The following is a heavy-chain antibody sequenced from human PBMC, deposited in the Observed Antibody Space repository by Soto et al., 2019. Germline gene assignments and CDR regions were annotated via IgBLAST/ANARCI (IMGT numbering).Heavy chain of an antibody. V-gene: IGHV4-4*02. Sequence: QVQLQESGPGLVKPSGTLSLTCAVSSGSISSSNWWSWVRQPPGKGLEWIGEIYHSGSTNYNPSLKSRVTISVDKSKNQFSLKLSSVTAADTAVYYCARANYDILTGYYRSYFDYWGQGTLVTVSS. D-gene: IGHD3-9*01. J-gene: IGHJ4*02. CDR2: IYHSGST. CDR1: SGSISSSNW. CDR3: ARANYDILTGYYRSYFDY.